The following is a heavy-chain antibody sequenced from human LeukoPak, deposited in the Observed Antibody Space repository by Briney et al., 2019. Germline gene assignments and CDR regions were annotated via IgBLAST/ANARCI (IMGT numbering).Heavy chain of an antibody. J-gene: IGHJ5*02. CDR2: ISSSGST. CDR1: GDSISSGDYY. D-gene: IGHD3-9*01. CDR3: ARRDYDILTGYYPPGGWFDP. Sequence: SETLSLTCTVSGDSISSGDYYWSWIRQPAGKGLEWIGRISSSGSTNYNPSLKSRVTISVDTSKNQFSLKLSSVTAADTAVYYCARRDYDILTGYYPPGGWFDPWGQGTLVTVSS. V-gene: IGHV4-61*02.